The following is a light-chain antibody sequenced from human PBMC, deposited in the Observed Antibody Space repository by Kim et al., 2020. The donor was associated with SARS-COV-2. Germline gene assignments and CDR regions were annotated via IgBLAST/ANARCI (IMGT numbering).Light chain of an antibody. CDR1: SLRDYY. Sequence: LGQTVRNTCQGDSLRDYYATWYQQKPGQAPVLVIYGKNNRPSGIPDRFSGSSSRNTASLTITGAQAEDEADYYCNSRDSSGNHVLFGGGTKVTVL. V-gene: IGLV3-19*01. J-gene: IGLJ2*01. CDR3: NSRDSSGNHVL. CDR2: GKN.